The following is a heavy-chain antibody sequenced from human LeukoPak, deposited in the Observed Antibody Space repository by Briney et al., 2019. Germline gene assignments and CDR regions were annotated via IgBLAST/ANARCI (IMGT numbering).Heavy chain of an antibody. Sequence: APVKVSCKASGGTFSSYAISWVRQAPGQGLEWMGGIIPIFGTANYAQKFQGRVTITADESTSTAYMELSSLRPEDTAVYYCARDLGERGYSGYNYFDYWGQGTLVTVSS. CDR3: ARDLGERGYSGYNYFDY. V-gene: IGHV1-69*13. CDR1: GGTFSSYA. CDR2: IIPIFGTA. D-gene: IGHD5-12*01. J-gene: IGHJ4*02.